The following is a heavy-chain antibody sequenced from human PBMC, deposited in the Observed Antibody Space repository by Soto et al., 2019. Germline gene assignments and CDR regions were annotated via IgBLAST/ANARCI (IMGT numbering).Heavy chain of an antibody. CDR3: VHTPRYLAAPNVGDWYFLL. CDR2: TYWNDQD. Sequence: QITLEESGPTLVKPTQNLTLTCTFAGFSFSARALGVGWICQPPGKALEWLAFTYWNDQDRYSTSLKSRLTLTKHTSKNPVDLTMTNVDPVDTALYFCVHTPRYLAAPNVGDWYFLLCVRGPLVTVSS. J-gene: IGHJ2*01. D-gene: IGHD2-8*01. V-gene: IGHV2-5*01. CDR1: GFSFSARALG.